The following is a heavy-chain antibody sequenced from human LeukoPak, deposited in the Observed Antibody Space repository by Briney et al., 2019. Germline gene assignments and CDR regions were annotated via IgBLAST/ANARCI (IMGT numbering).Heavy chain of an antibody. D-gene: IGHD2-15*01. CDR2: IYHSGST. CDR1: GYSISSGYY. CDR3: ARGYCSGGSCYYYYYMDV. Sequence: SETLSLTCAVSGYSISSGYYWGWIRQPPGKGLEWIGSIYHSGSTYYNPSLKSRVTISVDTSKNQFSLKLSSVTAADTAVYYCARGYCSGGSCYYYYYMDVWGKGTTVTVSS. V-gene: IGHV4-38-2*01. J-gene: IGHJ6*03.